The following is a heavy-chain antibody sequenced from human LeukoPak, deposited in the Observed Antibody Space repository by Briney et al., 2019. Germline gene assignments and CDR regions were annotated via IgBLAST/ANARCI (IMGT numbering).Heavy chain of an antibody. V-gene: IGHV3-7*01. CDR2: INQDGSEK. CDR1: GFTFSSYW. CDR3: AREGCSGGSCYHNWFDP. Sequence: GGSLTLSCAASGFTFSSYWMSWVRQAPGKGLEWVAHINQDGSEKYYVDSVKGRFTISRDNAKNSLYLQMDSLRAEDTAVYYCAREGCSGGSCYHNWFDPWGQGTLVTVSS. D-gene: IGHD2-15*01. J-gene: IGHJ5*02.